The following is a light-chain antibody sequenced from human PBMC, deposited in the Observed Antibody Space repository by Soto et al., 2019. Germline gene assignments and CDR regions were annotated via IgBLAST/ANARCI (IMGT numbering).Light chain of an antibody. V-gene: IGKV3-20*01. Sequence: EIVLTQSPGTLSLSPGERATLSCRASQSVSSSWLAWYQQKPGQAPRLLIYVASRRATGIPDRFSGSGSGTDFTLTISRLESEDFAVFFCQQYGESPWTFGQGPKVEIK. CDR2: VAS. J-gene: IGKJ1*01. CDR1: QSVSSSW. CDR3: QQYGESPWT.